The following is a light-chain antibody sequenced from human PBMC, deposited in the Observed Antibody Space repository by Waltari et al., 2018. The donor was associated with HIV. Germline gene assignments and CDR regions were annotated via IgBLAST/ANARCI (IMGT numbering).Light chain of an antibody. CDR3: QSADSSGTWV. CDR1: ALPKQY. CDR2: KDT. V-gene: IGLV3-25*03. Sequence: SYELTQPPSVSVSPGQTARITCSGDALPKQYAYWYHQKPGQAPVLVIYKDTERPSVFPERFSGSSSGTTVTLTISGVQAEDEADYYCQSADSSGTWVFGGGTKLTVL. J-gene: IGLJ3*02.